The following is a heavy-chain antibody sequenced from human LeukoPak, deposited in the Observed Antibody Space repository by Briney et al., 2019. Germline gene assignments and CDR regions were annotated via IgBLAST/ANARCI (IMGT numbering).Heavy chain of an antibody. CDR2: DVPLFGTT. J-gene: IGHJ5*02. CDR1: GGTFSSYA. Sequence: SVKVSCKASGGTFSSYAISWVRQAPGQGLEWMGRDVPLFGTTNYAQKFQGRVTITTDESTSTAYMELSSLRSEDTAVYYCAYGLALTGWFDPWGQGTLVTVSS. V-gene: IGHV1-69*05. CDR3: AYGLALTGWFDP. D-gene: IGHD3/OR15-3a*01.